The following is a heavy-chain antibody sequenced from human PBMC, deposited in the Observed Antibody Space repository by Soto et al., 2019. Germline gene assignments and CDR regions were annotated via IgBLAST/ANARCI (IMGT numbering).Heavy chain of an antibody. V-gene: IGHV3-23*01. CDR1: GFTFSIYA. D-gene: IGHD2-21*02. Sequence: EVQLLGSGGCLVQPGGSLRLSCAASGFTFSIYAMSWVRQAPGKGLEWVSLISGSGSNTYYADSVKGRFTISRDNSKNTLYLQMNSLRADDTAVYYCVQIGNCGGDCYSYYFDYWGQGTLVTVSS. J-gene: IGHJ4*02. CDR2: ISGSGSNT. CDR3: VQIGNCGGDCYSYYFDY.